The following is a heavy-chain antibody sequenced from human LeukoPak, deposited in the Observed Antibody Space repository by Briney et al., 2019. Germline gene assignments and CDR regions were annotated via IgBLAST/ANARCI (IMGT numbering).Heavy chain of an antibody. V-gene: IGHV3-9*01. J-gene: IGHJ3*02. Sequence: GGSLRLSCAASGFTFDDYAMHWVRQAPGKGLEWVSGISWNSGSIGYADSVKGRFTISRDNAKNSLYLQMNSLRAEDTALYYCAKEGSGWYRAFDIWGQGTMVTVPS. CDR1: GFTFDDYA. CDR2: ISWNSGSI. CDR3: AKEGSGWYRAFDI. D-gene: IGHD6-19*01.